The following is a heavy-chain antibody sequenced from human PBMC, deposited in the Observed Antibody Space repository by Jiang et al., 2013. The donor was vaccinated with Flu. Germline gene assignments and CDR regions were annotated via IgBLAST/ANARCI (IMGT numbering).Heavy chain of an antibody. V-gene: IGHV1-69*06. Sequence: SGAEVKKPGSSVKVSCKASGGTFSSYAISWVRQAPGQGLEWMGGIIPIFGTANYAQKFQGRVTITADKSTSTAYMELSSLRSEDTAAYYCAREARGYSYSYYYYYYMDVWGKGTTVTVSS. CDR1: GGTFSSYA. D-gene: IGHD6-25*01. J-gene: IGHJ6*03. CDR3: AREARGYSYSYYYYYYMDV. CDR2: IIPIFGTA.